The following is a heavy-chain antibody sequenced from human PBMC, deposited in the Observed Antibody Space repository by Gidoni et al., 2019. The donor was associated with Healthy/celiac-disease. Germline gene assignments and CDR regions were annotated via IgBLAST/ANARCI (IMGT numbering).Heavy chain of an antibody. Sequence: ITLKESGPTLAKPTQTLTLTCTFAGFSLSTSGVGVGWIRQPPGKALEWLALIYWNDDKRYSPSLKSRLTITKDTSKNPVVLTMTNMDPVDTATYSCAHRVWYYDSSGYYPDAFDIWGQGTLVTVSS. CDR3: AHRVWYYDSSGYYPDAFDI. D-gene: IGHD3-22*01. V-gene: IGHV2-5*01. J-gene: IGHJ3*02. CDR2: IYWNDDK. CDR1: GFSLSTSGVG.